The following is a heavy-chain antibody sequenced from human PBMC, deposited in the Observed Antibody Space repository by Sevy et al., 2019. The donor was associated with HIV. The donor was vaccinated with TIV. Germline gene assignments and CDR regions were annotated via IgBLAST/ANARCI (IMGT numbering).Heavy chain of an antibody. J-gene: IGHJ5*02. Sequence: GGSLRLSCAASGFTFSNYWMSWVRQAPGKGLEWEANIKEDGSENYYVDSVKGRFTISRDNAKNSLYLQMNSLRAEDTAVYYCARVGGCSSTSCFAYWFDPWGQGTLVTVSS. CDR1: GFTFSNYW. CDR2: IKEDGSEN. CDR3: ARVGGCSSTSCFAYWFDP. D-gene: IGHD2-2*01. V-gene: IGHV3-7*03.